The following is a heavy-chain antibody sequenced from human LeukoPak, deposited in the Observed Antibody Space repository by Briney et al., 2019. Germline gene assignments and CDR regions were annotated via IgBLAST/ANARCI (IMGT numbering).Heavy chain of an antibody. CDR2: IYHSGST. CDR3: AREPPPPTEWLVGDDAFDI. J-gene: IGHJ3*02. D-gene: IGHD3-3*01. CDR1: GGSISSGGYY. Sequence: SQTLSLTCTVSGGSISSGGYYWSWIRQPPGKGLEWIGYIYHSGSTYYNPSLKSRVTISVDRSKNQFSLKLSSVTAADTAVYYCAREPPPPTEWLVGDDAFDIWGQGTMVTVSS. V-gene: IGHV4-30-2*01.